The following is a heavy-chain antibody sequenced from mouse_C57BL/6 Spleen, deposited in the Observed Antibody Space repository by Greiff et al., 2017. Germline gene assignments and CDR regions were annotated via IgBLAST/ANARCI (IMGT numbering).Heavy chain of an antibody. CDR2: IWRGGST. CDR3: AKEGNDYGYYYAMDY. Sequence: QVQLQQSGPGLVQPSQSLSITCTVSGFSLTSYGVHWVRQSPGKGLEWLGVIWRGGSTDYNAAFMSRLSITKDNSKSQVFFKMNSLQADDTAIYYCAKEGNDYGYYYAMDYWGQGTSVTVSS. V-gene: IGHV2-5*01. J-gene: IGHJ4*01. D-gene: IGHD2-4*01. CDR1: GFSLTSYG.